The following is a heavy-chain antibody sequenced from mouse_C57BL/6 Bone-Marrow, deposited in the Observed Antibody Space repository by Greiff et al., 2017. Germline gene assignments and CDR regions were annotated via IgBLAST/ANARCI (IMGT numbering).Heavy chain of an antibody. D-gene: IGHD1-1*01. Sequence: QVQLQQSGPELVKPGASVKISCKASGYAFSSSWMNWVKQRPGKGLEWIGRIYPGDGDTNYNGKFKGKATLTADKSSSTAYMQLSSLTSEDSAVYVCARDYYGSSLFAYWGQGTLVTVSA. CDR1: GYAFSSSW. CDR3: ARDYYGSSLFAY. CDR2: IYPGDGDT. J-gene: IGHJ3*01. V-gene: IGHV1-82*01.